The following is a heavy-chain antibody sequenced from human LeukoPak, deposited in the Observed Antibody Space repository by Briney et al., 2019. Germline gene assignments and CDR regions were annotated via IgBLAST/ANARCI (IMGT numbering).Heavy chain of an antibody. Sequence: GASVKVSCKSSGYTFTNYGIGWVRQAPGQGLEWMGWISGYNGDTNYAQKVQGRVTMTTDTSTSTAYMELRSLRSDDTAVYYRARGCSSTSCYLLDYWGQGTLVTVSS. CDR3: ARGCSSTSCYLLDY. V-gene: IGHV1-18*01. J-gene: IGHJ4*02. CDR1: GYTFTNYG. CDR2: ISGYNGDT. D-gene: IGHD2-2*01.